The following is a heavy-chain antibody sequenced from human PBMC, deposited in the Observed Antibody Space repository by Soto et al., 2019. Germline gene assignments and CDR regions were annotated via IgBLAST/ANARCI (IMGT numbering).Heavy chain of an antibody. V-gene: IGHV3-33*01. CDR2: IWYDGSNR. J-gene: IGHJ4*02. Sequence: QVQMVESGGGVVQAGGSLRLSWAASGFTVSRHGMHWVRQAPGKGLEWVAVIWYDGSNRYYADSVKGRFTISKDNSKNTLLLQMNTLRPEDTAIYYCAAATIWNFQFPYWGQGTQVTVSP. CDR1: GFTVSRHG. CDR3: AAATIWNFQFPY. D-gene: IGHD1-7*01.